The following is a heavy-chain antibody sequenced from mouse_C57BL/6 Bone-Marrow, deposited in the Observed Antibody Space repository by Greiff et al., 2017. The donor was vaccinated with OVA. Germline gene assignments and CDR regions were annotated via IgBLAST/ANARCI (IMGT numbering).Heavy chain of an antibody. J-gene: IGHJ4*01. V-gene: IGHV2-5*01. Sequence: QVQLQQSGPGLVQPSQSLSITCTVSGFSLTSYGVHWVRQSPGKGLEWLGVIWRGGSTDYNAAFMSRLSITKDNSKSQVFFKMNSLQADNTAKYYAANNYNGSNYPDYWGQGTSVTVSS. CDR2: IWRGGST. CDR1: GFSLTSYG. CDR3: ANNYNGSNYPDY. D-gene: IGHD1-1*01.